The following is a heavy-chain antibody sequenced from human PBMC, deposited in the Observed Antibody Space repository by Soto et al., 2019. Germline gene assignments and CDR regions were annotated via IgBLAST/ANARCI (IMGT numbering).Heavy chain of an antibody. J-gene: IGHJ3*02. Sequence: GGSLRLSCAASGFTFSSYAMHWVRQAPGKGLEWVAVISYDGSNKYYADSVKGRFTISRDNSKNTLYLQMNSLRAEDTAVYYCASTPFTPDPFDIWGQGTMVTVSS. V-gene: IGHV3-30-3*01. CDR3: ASTPFTPDPFDI. CDR2: ISYDGSNK. CDR1: GFTFSSYA. D-gene: IGHD2-15*01.